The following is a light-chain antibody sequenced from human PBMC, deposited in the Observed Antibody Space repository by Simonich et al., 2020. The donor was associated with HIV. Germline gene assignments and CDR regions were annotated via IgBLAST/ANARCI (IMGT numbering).Light chain of an antibody. Sequence: QSALTQPASVSGSPGQSITISCTGTSSDVGDYKLVSWYQQHQGKAPKLMIYDVSKRPSGVSNRFSGSKSGNTASLTISGLQAEDEADYYCSSYTSSSTWVFGGGTKLTVL. CDR1: SSDVGDYKL. CDR2: DVS. CDR3: SSYTSSSTWV. V-gene: IGLV2-14*03. J-gene: IGLJ3*02.